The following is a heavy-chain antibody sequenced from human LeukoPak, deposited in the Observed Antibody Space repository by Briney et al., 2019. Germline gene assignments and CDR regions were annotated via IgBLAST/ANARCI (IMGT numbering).Heavy chain of an antibody. CDR2: IYADGNN. CDR3: ARGRDYGDYLDY. V-gene: IGHV4-4*07. Sequence: PSETLSLTCIVSGGSISGYYWSWIRQPAGKGLEWIGRIYADGNNNHNPALSSRVTMSVDTSKNQFSLKLYSVTAADTAVYYCARGRDYGDYLDYWGQGTLVTVSS. J-gene: IGHJ4*02. CDR1: GGSISGYY. D-gene: IGHD4-17*01.